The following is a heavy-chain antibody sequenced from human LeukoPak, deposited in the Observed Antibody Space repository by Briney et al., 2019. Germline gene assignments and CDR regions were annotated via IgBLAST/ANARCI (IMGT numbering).Heavy chain of an antibody. CDR1: GYTFTNFY. CDR2: INPIGGST. D-gene: IGHD6-19*01. Sequence: ASVKVSCKASGYTFTNFYIHWVRQAPGQGLEWMGIINPIGGSTTYAQKFQGRVTMTRDTSTSTVYMELSSLRSEDTAVYYCAREGEIAVAGTAFDIWGLGTMVTVSS. V-gene: IGHV1-46*01. CDR3: AREGEIAVAGTAFDI. J-gene: IGHJ3*02.